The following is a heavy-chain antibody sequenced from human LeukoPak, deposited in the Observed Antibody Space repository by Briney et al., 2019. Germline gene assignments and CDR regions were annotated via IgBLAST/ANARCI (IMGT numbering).Heavy chain of an antibody. Sequence: SETLSLTCTVSGDSISTYYWSWIRQPPGKGLEWIGYIYHSGSTNYNPSLKSRVSKSVDTSKNQFSLKLSSVTAAVTAVYYCARERYSNYNWFDPWGQGTLVTVSS. V-gene: IGHV4-59*01. CDR3: ARERYSNYNWFDP. D-gene: IGHD4-11*01. CDR2: IYHSGST. J-gene: IGHJ5*02. CDR1: GDSISTYY.